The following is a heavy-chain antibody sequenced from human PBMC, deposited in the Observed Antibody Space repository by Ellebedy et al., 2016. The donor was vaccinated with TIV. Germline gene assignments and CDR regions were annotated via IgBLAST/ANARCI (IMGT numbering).Heavy chain of an antibody. Sequence: ASVKVSCXASGYTFTTYAMNWVRQAPGHRLEWMGWINGGNGNTKFSQKFQGRVTITRDTSASTAYMELSSLRSEDTAVYYCARVSPVSPITSDYYYYGMDVWGQGTTVTVSS. J-gene: IGHJ6*02. CDR3: ARVSPVSPITSDYYYYGMDV. V-gene: IGHV1-3*01. CDR1: GYTFTTYA. CDR2: INGGNGNT. D-gene: IGHD3-10*01.